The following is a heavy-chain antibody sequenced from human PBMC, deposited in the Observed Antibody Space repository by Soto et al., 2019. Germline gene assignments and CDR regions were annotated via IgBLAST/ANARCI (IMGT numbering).Heavy chain of an antibody. D-gene: IGHD1-1*01. Sequence: EVQLVDSGGGGIQPGGSLRLSCAASGFTVSSTYLTWVRQAPGKGLEWVAILYTGTDTVYADSVKGRFTISRDSSKNTFYLHMNSLRAEATAMYVCASSRYNGTYSGRCLDYWGQGSLVTVSS. J-gene: IGHJ4*02. CDR3: ASSRYNGTYSGRCLDY. CDR1: GFTVSSTY. CDR2: LYTGTDT. V-gene: IGHV3-53*01.